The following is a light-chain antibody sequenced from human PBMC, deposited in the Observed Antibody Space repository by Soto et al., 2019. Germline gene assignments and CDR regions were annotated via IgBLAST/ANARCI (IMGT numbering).Light chain of an antibody. CDR2: EVS. Sequence: QSALTQPPSASGSPGQSVTISCTGTSSDVGGYDYVSWYQQPPGKAPKLMIYEVSKRPSGVPDRFSGSKSGNTASLTVSGLQAEDEADYCCSSHAGSENSGVLGTGTKLTVL. CDR1: SSDVGGYDY. CDR3: SSHAGSENSGV. V-gene: IGLV2-8*01. J-gene: IGLJ1*01.